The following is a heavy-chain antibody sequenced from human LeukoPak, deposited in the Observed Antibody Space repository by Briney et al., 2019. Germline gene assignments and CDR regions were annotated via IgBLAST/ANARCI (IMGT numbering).Heavy chain of an antibody. D-gene: IGHD5-18*01. J-gene: IGHJ5*02. CDR3: AKDFDGYSYGILDT. Sequence: GGSLRLSCAASGFTFSSYSMNWVRQAPGKGLEWVAFIRNDGKNKYYGDSVKGRITISRDNSQNTLYLQVNSLRAEDTAVYYCAKDFDGYSYGILDTWGQGTLVTVSS. V-gene: IGHV3-30*02. CDR1: GFTFSSYS. CDR2: IRNDGKNK.